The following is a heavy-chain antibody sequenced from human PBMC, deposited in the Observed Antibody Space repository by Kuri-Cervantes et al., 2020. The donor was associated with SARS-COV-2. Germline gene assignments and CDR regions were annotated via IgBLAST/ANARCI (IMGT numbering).Heavy chain of an antibody. CDR2: IWYDGSNK. J-gene: IGHJ6*02. Sequence: GESLKISCAASGFTFSSYGMHWVRQAPGMGLEWVTVIWYDGSNKYYADSVKGRFTISRDNSKNTLYLQMNSLRAEDTAVYHCARQPDRRYGMDVWGQGTTVTVSS. V-gene: IGHV3-33*01. CDR3: ARQPDRRYGMDV. CDR1: GFTFSSYG.